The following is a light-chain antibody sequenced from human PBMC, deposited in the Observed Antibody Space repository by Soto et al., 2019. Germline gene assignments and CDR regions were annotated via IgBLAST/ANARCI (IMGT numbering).Light chain of an antibody. J-gene: IGKJ4*01. V-gene: IGKV1-39*01. CDR2: AAS. Sequence: DIQMTQSPSSLSASVGDRVIITCRASQSIRKYLNWYQHKPGKVPTLLIYAASSLQSGVPSRFSGSGSGTEFTLTITSLQPEDFATYYCQQYDNLPLTFGGGTKVDIK. CDR3: QQYDNLPLT. CDR1: QSIRKY.